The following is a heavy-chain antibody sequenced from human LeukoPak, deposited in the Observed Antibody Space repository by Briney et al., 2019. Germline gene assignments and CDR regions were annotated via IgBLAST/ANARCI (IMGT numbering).Heavy chain of an antibody. J-gene: IGHJ4*02. CDR3: ATTFYDSSGYYYPPGY. V-gene: IGHV3-23*01. CDR1: GFTFSSYA. Sequence: GGSLRLSCAASGFTFSSYAMSWVRQAPGKGLEWVSAISGSGGSTYYADSVKGLFTISRDNSKNTLYLQMNSLRAEDTAVYYCATTFYDSSGYYYPPGYWGQGTLVTVSS. D-gene: IGHD3-22*01. CDR2: ISGSGGST.